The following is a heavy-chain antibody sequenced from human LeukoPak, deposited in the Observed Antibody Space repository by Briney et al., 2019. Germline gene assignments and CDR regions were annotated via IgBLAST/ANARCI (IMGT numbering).Heavy chain of an antibody. J-gene: IGHJ4*02. CDR1: GGSFSGYY. V-gene: IGHV4-34*01. D-gene: IGHD3-10*01. CDR2: INHSGST. Sequence: TSETLSLTCAVYGGSFSGYYWSWIRQPPGKGLEWIGEINHSGSTNYNPSLKSRVTISVDTSKNQFSLELSSVTAADTAVYYCARGSSGEFWGQGTLVTVSS. CDR3: ARGSSGEF.